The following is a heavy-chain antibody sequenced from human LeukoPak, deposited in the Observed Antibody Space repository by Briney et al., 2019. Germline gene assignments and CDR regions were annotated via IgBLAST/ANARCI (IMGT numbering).Heavy chain of an antibody. Sequence: ASVKVTCKASGYTFSDYYTHWVRQAPGQGLEWMGWINPNSGGTRYAQQFQGRVSMTRDTSIGTVYMELSTLRSDDTAVYYCARDLSTSSNWELDYWGQGTLVTVSS. CDR2: INPNSGGT. CDR3: ARDLSTSSNWELDY. D-gene: IGHD1-1*01. CDR1: GYTFSDYY. V-gene: IGHV1-2*02. J-gene: IGHJ4*02.